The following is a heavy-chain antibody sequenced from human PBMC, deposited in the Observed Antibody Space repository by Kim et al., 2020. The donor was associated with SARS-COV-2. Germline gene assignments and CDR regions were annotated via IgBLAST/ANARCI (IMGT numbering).Heavy chain of an antibody. J-gene: IGHJ4*02. CDR3: AKVSSGWYGDFDY. V-gene: IGHV3-9*01. D-gene: IGHD6-19*01. CDR2: ISWNSGSI. Sequence: GGSLRLSCAASGFTFDDYAMHWVRQAPGKGLEWVSGISWNSGSIGYADSVKGRFTISRDNAKNSLYLQMNSLRAEDTALYYCAKVSSGWYGDFDYWGQGTLVTVSS. CDR1: GFTFDDYA.